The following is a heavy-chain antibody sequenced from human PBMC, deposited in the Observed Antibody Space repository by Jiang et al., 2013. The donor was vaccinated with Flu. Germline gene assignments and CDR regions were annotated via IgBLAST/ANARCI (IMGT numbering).Heavy chain of an antibody. Sequence: ALLKPSETPSLTCAVYGGSFSGYYWSWIRQPPGKGLEWIGEINHSGSTNYNPSLKSRVTISVDTSKNQFSLKLSSVTAADTAVYYCARGSGYYGSGSYDPPIPNWFDPWGQGTLVTVSS. CDR1: GGSFSGYY. D-gene: IGHD3-10*01. V-gene: IGHV4-34*01. CDR3: ARGSGYYGSGSYDPPIPNWFDP. J-gene: IGHJ5*02. CDR2: INHSGST.